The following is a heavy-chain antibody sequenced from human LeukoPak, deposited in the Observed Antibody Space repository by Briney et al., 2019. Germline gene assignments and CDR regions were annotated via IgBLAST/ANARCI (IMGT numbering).Heavy chain of an antibody. CDR1: GFTFSSYW. CDR2: INSDGSST. CDR3: ARGGKLEPTAMAS. Sequence: RGSLRLSCAASGFTFSSYWMHWVRQAPGKGLVWVSRINSDGSSTSYADSVKGRFTISRDNAKNMLYLQINSLRVEDTAIYYCARGGKLEPTAMASWGQGSPVVVAS. J-gene: IGHJ5*02. V-gene: IGHV3-74*01. D-gene: IGHD5-18*01.